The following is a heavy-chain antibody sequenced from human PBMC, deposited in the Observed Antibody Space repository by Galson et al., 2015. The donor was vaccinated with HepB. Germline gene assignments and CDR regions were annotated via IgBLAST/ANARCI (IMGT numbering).Heavy chain of an antibody. CDR3: ARVPTDASYCGGDCYPLEYFQR. Sequence: SLRLSCAAPGFTFSTYSMNWVRQAPGKGLEWVSSISSTSRYIFYADSVKGRFTVSRDNAKNSLYLQMDSLRPEDTAVYYCARVPTDASYCGGDCYPLEYFQRWGQGTLVNVNS. V-gene: IGHV3-21*01. CDR1: GFTFSTYS. J-gene: IGHJ1*01. CDR2: ISSTSRYI. D-gene: IGHD2-21*02.